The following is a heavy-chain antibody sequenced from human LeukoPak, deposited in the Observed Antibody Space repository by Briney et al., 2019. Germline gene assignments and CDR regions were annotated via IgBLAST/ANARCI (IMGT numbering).Heavy chain of an antibody. V-gene: IGHV1-2*02. Sequence: ASVKVSCKASGYTFTGYYMHWVRQAPGQGLEWMGWINPNSGGTNYAQEFQGRVTMTRDTSISTAYMELSRLRSDDTAVYYCARYYDFWSGYYPYYYGMDVWGQGTTVTVSS. CDR1: GYTFTGYY. CDR2: INPNSGGT. J-gene: IGHJ6*02. D-gene: IGHD3-3*01. CDR3: ARYYDFWSGYYPYYYGMDV.